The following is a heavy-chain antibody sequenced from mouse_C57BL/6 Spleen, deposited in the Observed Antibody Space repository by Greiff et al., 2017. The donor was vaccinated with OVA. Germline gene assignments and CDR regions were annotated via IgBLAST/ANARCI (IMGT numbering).Heavy chain of an antibody. CDR2: ISSGSSTI. Sequence: DVMLVESGGGLVKPGGSLKLSCAASGFTFSDYGMHWVRQAPEKGLEWVAYISSGSSTIYYADTVKGRFTISRDNAKNTLFLQMTSLRSEDTAMYYCARGGYEGAMDYWGQGTSVTVSS. V-gene: IGHV5-17*01. CDR3: ARGGYEGAMDY. J-gene: IGHJ4*01. CDR1: GFTFSDYG. D-gene: IGHD3-1*01.